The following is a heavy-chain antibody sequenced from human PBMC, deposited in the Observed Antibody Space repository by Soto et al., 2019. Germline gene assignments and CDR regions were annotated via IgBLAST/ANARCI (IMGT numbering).Heavy chain of an antibody. CDR2: ISGSGGST. D-gene: IGHD5-18*01. V-gene: IGHV3-23*01. CDR3: AKAIRLTWIQLGFFGY. Sequence: PGGSLRLSCAASGFTFSSYAMSWVRQAPGKGLEWVSAISGSGGSTYYADSVKGRFTISRDNSKNTLYLQMNSLRAEDTAVYYCAKAIRLTWIQLGFFGYWGQGTLVTVSS. J-gene: IGHJ4*02. CDR1: GFTFSSYA.